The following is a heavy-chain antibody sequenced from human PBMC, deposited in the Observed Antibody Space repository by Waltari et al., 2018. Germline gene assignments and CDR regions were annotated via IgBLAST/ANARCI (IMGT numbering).Heavy chain of an antibody. Sequence: QVQLQESGPGLVKPSETLSLTCTVSGGSISSYYWSWIRQPPGKGLEWIGYIYYSGSTNDNPPLKSRVTMSVDTSKNQFSLKLSSVTAADTAVYYCARHQPYYDFWSGYYQGPRGGFDYWGQGTLVTVSS. CDR1: GGSISSYY. V-gene: IGHV4-59*08. J-gene: IGHJ4*02. D-gene: IGHD3-3*01. CDR2: IYYSGST. CDR3: ARHQPYYDFWSGYYQGPRGGFDY.